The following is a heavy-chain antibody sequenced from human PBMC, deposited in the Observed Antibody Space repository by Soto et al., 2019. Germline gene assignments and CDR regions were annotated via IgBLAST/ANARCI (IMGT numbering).Heavy chain of an antibody. D-gene: IGHD3-22*01. CDR3: AKLSRPGYNMIVVVRDY. J-gene: IGHJ4*02. CDR1: GFTFSSYA. Sequence: GGSLRLSCAASGFTFSSYAMSWVRQAPGKGLEWVSAISGSGGSTYYADSVKGRFTISRDNSKNTLYLQMNSLRAEDTAVYYCAKLSRPGYNMIVVVRDYWGKGTLVTVSS. CDR2: ISGSGGST. V-gene: IGHV3-23*01.